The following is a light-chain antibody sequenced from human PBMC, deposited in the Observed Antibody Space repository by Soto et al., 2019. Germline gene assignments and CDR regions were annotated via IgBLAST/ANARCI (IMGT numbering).Light chain of an antibody. Sequence: QAVVTQEPSLTVSPGGTATLTCGSSTGAVTSGHYPYWFQQKPGQAPRTLIYDTNNRHSWTPARFSGSLLGGKAALTLSGAQPEDETEYYCSLSYSGAVVFGGGTKLTVL. CDR2: DTN. CDR1: TGAVTSGHY. V-gene: IGLV7-46*01. CDR3: SLSYSGAVV. J-gene: IGLJ2*01.